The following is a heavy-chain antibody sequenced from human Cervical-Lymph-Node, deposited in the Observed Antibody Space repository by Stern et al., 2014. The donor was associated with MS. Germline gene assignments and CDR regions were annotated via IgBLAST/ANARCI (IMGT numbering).Heavy chain of an antibody. V-gene: IGHV1-3*01. J-gene: IGHJ4*02. CDR3: ARLRASGYSYGYGFDY. Sequence: QVQLVQSGAEVKKPGASVKVSCKASGYTFTGYTMHWVRQAPGQRLDWMGWINAGEGNTKYSGKFLGGLTIANDASARTAYMALSSLRSEDTAIYYCARLRASGYSYGYGFDYWGQGTLVTVSS. CDR1: GYTFTGYT. D-gene: IGHD5-18*01. CDR2: INAGEGNT.